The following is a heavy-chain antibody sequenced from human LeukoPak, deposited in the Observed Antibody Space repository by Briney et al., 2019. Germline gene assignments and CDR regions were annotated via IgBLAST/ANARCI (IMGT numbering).Heavy chain of an antibody. D-gene: IGHD2-2*01. CDR2: IIPIFGTA. CDR1: GGTFSSYA. Sequence: GASVKVSCKASGGTFSSYAISWVRQAPGQGLEWMGRIIPIFGTANYAQKFQGRVTITTDESTSTAYMELSSLRSEDTAVYYCARAVGYCSSTSCLTYFDYWGQGTLVTVSS. J-gene: IGHJ4*02. V-gene: IGHV1-69*05. CDR3: ARAVGYCSSTSCLTYFDY.